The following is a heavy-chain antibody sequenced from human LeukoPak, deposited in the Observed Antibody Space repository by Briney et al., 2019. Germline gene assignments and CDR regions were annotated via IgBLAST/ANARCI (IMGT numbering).Heavy chain of an antibody. D-gene: IGHD7-27*01. V-gene: IGHV4-34*01. J-gene: IGHJ4*02. CDR1: GGSFSGYY. CDR3: ARRRSTNWGSPLGY. CDR2: INHSGST. Sequence: SETLSLTCAVYGGSFSGYYWSWIRQPPGKGLEWIGEINHSGSTNYNPSLKSRVTISVDTSKNQFSLKLSSVTAADTAVYYCARRRSTNWGSPLGYWGQGTLVTVSS.